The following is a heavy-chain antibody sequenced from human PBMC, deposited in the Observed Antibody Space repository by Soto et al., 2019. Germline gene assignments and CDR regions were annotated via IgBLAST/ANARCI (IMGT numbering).Heavy chain of an antibody. Sequence: GGSLRLSCAASGFTFSSYGMHWVRQAPGKGLEWVAVISYDGSNKYYADSVKGRFTISRDNSKNTLYLQMNSLRAEDTAVYYCAKGHSGYDFDYWGQGTLVTVSS. J-gene: IGHJ4*02. D-gene: IGHD5-12*01. CDR3: AKGHSGYDFDY. CDR2: ISYDGSNK. CDR1: GFTFSSYG. V-gene: IGHV3-30*18.